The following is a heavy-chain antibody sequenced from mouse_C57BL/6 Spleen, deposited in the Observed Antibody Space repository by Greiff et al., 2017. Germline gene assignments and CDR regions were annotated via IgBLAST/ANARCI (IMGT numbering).Heavy chain of an antibody. Sequence: VQLQQPGAELVKPGASVKLYCKASGYTFTSYWMQWVKQRPGQGLEWIGEIDPSDSYTNYNQKFKGKATLTVDTSSSTAYMQLSSLTSEDSAVYYCARVTTVVADYAMDYWGQGTSVTVSS. J-gene: IGHJ4*01. CDR1: GYTFTSYW. D-gene: IGHD1-1*01. CDR2: IDPSDSYT. V-gene: IGHV1-50*01. CDR3: ARVTTVVADYAMDY.